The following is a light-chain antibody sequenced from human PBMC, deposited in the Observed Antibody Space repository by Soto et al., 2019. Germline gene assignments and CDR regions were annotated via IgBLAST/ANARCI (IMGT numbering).Light chain of an antibody. CDR3: AAWDDSLNGWV. CDR2: TNN. J-gene: IGLJ3*02. Sequence: QSVLTQPPSASGTPGQRVTISCSGSRSNIGTNTVNWYQQLPGTAPKLLIYTNNQRPSGVPDRFSGSKSGTSASLAISGLHSEDEADYYCAAWDDSLNGWVFGGGTKVTVL. V-gene: IGLV1-44*01. CDR1: RSNIGTNT.